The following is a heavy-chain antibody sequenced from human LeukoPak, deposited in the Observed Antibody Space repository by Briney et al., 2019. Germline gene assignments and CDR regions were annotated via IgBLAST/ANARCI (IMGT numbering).Heavy chain of an antibody. Sequence: SVKVSCKASGGTFSSYAISWVRQAPGQGLEWMGGIITIFGTANYAQKFQGRVTITTDESTSTAYMELSSLRSEDTAVYYCASSKDIVVVPAAVKLDVWGKGTTVTVSS. J-gene: IGHJ6*04. CDR1: GGTFSSYA. D-gene: IGHD2-2*01. CDR2: IITIFGTA. CDR3: ASSKDIVVVPAAVKLDV. V-gene: IGHV1-69*05.